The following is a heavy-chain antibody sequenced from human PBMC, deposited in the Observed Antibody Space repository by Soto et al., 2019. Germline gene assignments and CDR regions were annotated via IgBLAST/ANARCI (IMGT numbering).Heavy chain of an antibody. CDR2: INAGNGDT. V-gene: IGHV1-3*01. D-gene: IGHD6-6*01. CDR1: GYTFTNYT. J-gene: IGHJ4*02. CDR3: ARDRSSSDY. Sequence: ASVKVSCKASGYTFTNYTIHWVRQAPGQRLEWMGWINAGNGDTKYSQKFQGRVTMTTDTSTNTAYMELTSLRPDDTAVYYCARDRSSSDYWGQGTLVTVSS.